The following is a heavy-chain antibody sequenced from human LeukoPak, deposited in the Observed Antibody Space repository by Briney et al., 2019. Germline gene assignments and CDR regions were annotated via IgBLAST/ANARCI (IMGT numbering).Heavy chain of an antibody. Sequence: ASVKGFCKASGYTFSGFYINWGRQAPGQGLEWMGLIKPDSGDTNYAQNFRGRVTMTRDTSITTAYMELNRLTSDDTAVYYCVRDRPHNWFDPWGQGTLVTVSS. CDR1: GYTFSGFY. V-gene: IGHV1-2*02. CDR2: IKPDSGDT. CDR3: VRDRPHNWFDP. J-gene: IGHJ5*02.